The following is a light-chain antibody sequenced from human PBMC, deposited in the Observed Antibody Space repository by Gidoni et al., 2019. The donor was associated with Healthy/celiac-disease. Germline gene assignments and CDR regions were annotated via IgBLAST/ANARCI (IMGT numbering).Light chain of an antibody. J-gene: IGKJ1*01. CDR3: QQYGSSLTWT. Sequence: EIVLTQSPGTLSLSPGESAALSCRASQSVSSSYLAWYQQKPGQAPMLLIYGASSRASGVPDRFSGSGSGTDFTLTISRLEPEDFAVYYCQQYGSSLTWTFGQGTKVEIK. V-gene: IGKV3-20*01. CDR1: QSVSSSY. CDR2: GAS.